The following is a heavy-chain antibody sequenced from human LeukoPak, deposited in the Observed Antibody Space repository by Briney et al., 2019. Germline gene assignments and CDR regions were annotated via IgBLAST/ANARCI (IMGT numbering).Heavy chain of an antibody. D-gene: IGHD6-6*01. Sequence: SETLSLTCAVYGGSFSGYYWSWIRQPPGKGLEWIGEINHSGSTNYNPSLKSRVTISVDTSKNQFSLKLSSVTAADTAVYYCARRRPYSSSSILDYWGQGTLVTVSS. V-gene: IGHV4-34*01. CDR1: GGSFSGYY. CDR2: INHSGST. CDR3: ARRRPYSSSSILDY. J-gene: IGHJ4*02.